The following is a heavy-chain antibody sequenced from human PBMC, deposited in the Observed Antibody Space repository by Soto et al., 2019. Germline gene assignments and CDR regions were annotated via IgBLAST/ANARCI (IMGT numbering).Heavy chain of an antibody. J-gene: IGHJ3*02. Sequence: KPSETLSLTCAVSGGSISSYYWTWIRQPPGKGLEWIGFIYYTGSTNYNPSLKSRVTISVDTSKNQFSLKLSSVTAADTAVYYCARFYNPPRGTWAFDIWGQGTMVTVSS. CDR2: IYYTGST. CDR1: GGSISSYY. V-gene: IGHV4-59*01. CDR3: ARFYNPPRGTWAFDI. D-gene: IGHD3-10*01.